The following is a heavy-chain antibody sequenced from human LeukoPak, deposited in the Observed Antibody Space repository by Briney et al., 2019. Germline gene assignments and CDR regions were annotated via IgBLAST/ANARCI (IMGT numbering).Heavy chain of an antibody. J-gene: IGHJ5*02. Sequence: KSSETLSLTCTVSGGSISRSSYYWGWIRQPPGKGREWIGSIYYSGSTYYNPSLKSRVTISVDTSKNQFSLKLSSVTAADTAVYSCARHLVRGVTFDWFDPWGQGTLVTVSS. CDR3: ARHLVRGVTFDWFDP. V-gene: IGHV4-39*01. CDR1: GGSISRSSYY. D-gene: IGHD3-10*01. CDR2: IYYSGST.